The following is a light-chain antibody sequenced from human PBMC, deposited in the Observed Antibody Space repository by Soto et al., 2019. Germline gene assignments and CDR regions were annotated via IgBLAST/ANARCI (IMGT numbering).Light chain of an antibody. CDR3: HQRSTWPFT. CDR1: QSISSY. Sequence: EIVLTQSPAALSLSPGERASLSCRARQSISSYLAWYQQKPDQAPRLLIYDASNRATGIPARFSGSGSGTDFTLTISSLEPEDVAVYYCHQRSTWPFTFGPGTKVDIK. V-gene: IGKV3-11*01. J-gene: IGKJ3*01. CDR2: DAS.